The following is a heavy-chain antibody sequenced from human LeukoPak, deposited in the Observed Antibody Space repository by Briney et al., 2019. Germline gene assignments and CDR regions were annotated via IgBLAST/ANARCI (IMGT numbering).Heavy chain of an antibody. CDR3: ARGAYGSGSSYSYYGMDV. V-gene: IGHV5-51*01. CDR2: IYPDDSDT. CDR1: GYSFGNRW. J-gene: IGHJ6*02. D-gene: IGHD3-10*01. Sequence: GESLKISCEGSGYSFGNRWIGWVRPMPGKGREWMGIIYPDDSDTIYNPSFEGQVTISADTSISTAYLQWISLKASDTAMYYCARGAYGSGSSYSYYGMDVWGQGTTVTVSS.